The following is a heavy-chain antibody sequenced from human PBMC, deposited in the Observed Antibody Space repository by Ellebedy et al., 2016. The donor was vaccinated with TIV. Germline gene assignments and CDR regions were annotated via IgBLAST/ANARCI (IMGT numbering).Heavy chain of an antibody. Sequence: GESLKISCAASGFTFSNSRMNWVRQAPGKGLEWVSLISWDGYSTYYADSVKGRFNISRDNSKNSLYLQMNSPRTEDTALYYCAKDMEAAMLLPHGMDVWGQGTTVTVSS. CDR2: ISWDGYST. CDR3: AKDMEAAMLLPHGMDV. J-gene: IGHJ6*02. D-gene: IGHD1-26*01. V-gene: IGHV3-43*01. CDR1: GFTFSNSR.